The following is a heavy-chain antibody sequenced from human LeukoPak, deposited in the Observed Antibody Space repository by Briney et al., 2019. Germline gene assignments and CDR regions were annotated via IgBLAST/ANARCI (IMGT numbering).Heavy chain of an antibody. CDR2: INPNSGGT. Sequence: ASVKVSCKASGYTFTGYYMHWVRQAPGQGLEWMGWINPNSGGTNYAQKFQGWVTMTRDTSISTAYMELSRLRSDDTAVYYRARGGTIFGVVIFSHYYYGMDVWGQGTTVTVSS. CDR3: ARGGTIFGVVIFSHYYYGMDV. J-gene: IGHJ6*02. V-gene: IGHV1-2*04. CDR1: GYTFTGYY. D-gene: IGHD3-3*01.